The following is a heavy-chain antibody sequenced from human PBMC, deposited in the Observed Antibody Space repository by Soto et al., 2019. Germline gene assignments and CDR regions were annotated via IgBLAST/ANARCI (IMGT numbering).Heavy chain of an antibody. CDR1: GGTFSSYT. D-gene: IGHD7-27*01. CDR3: ASPTKWGSTGHYYYYCGMDV. V-gene: IGHV1-69*02. Sequence: SVKVSCKASGGTFSSYTISWVRQAPGQGLEWMGRIIPILGIANYAQKFQGRVTITADKSTSTAYMELSSLRSEDTAVYYCASPTKWGSTGHYYYYCGMDVWGQGTTVTVSS. J-gene: IGHJ6*02. CDR2: IIPILGIA.